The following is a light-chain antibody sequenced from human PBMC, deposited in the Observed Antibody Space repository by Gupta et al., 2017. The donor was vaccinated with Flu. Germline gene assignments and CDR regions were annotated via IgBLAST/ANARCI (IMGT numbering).Light chain of an antibody. Sequence: PGERATLSCRASQSIKSYLLAWYQQKPDQAPRLLIYATSNRATGIPDRFSGSGSGTDSSGSGTDFTLTISRLEPEDFAVYYCQKYGSSLTFGGGTKVEIK. J-gene: IGKJ4*01. CDR3: QKYGSSLT. CDR2: ATS. V-gene: IGKV3-20*01. CDR1: QSIKSYL.